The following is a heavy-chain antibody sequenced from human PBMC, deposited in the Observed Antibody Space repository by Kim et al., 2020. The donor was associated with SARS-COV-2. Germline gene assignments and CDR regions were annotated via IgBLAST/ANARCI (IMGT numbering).Heavy chain of an antibody. V-gene: IGHV3-30*18. Sequence: GGSLRLSCAASGFTFSSYGMHWVRQAPGKGLEWVAVISYDGSNKYYADSVKCRFTISRDNSKNTLYLQMNSLRAEDTAVYYCAKDLFGGVVAATTPDYWGQGTLVTVSS. CDR1: GFTFSSYG. CDR3: AKDLFGGVVAATTPDY. CDR2: ISYDGSNK. J-gene: IGHJ4*02. D-gene: IGHD2-15*01.